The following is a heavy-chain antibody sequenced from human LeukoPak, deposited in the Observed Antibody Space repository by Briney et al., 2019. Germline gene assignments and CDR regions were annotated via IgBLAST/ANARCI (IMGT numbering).Heavy chain of an antibody. D-gene: IGHD6-13*01. CDR3: ARDSQQPT. J-gene: IGHJ5*02. CDR2: IGTSSSYI. CDR1: GFTFSSYT. V-gene: IGHV3-21*01. Sequence: GGSLRLSCAASGFTFSSYTMNWARQAPGKGLEWVSSIGTSSSYIYYADSVKGRFTISRDNAKNTLYLQMNSLRAEDTAVYYCARDSQQPTWGQGTLVTVSS.